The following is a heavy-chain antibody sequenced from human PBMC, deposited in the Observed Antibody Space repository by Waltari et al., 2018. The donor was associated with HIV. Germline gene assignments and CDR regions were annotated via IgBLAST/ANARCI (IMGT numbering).Heavy chain of an antibody. CDR1: GYTFTAPY. J-gene: IGHJ6*02. V-gene: IGHV1-2*06. Sequence: QGQLVQSGAEVQKPGAPVTVSCKASGYTFTAPYTHWLRQAPGQGLEWMGRINPKSGVTHYAQKFQDRVTVTRDTSITTAYMELSSLRSDDTARYFCFYYSNTESYGLDVWGQGTTVTVSS. CDR3: FYYSNTESYGLDV. D-gene: IGHD3-22*01. CDR2: INPKSGVT.